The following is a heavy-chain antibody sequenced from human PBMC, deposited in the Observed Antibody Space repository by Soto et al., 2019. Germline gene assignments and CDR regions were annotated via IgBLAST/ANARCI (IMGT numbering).Heavy chain of an antibody. J-gene: IGHJ4*02. D-gene: IGHD6-19*01. CDR2: ISGSGGST. V-gene: IGHV3-23*01. CDR3: AKVGSSPRPGIAVAGTNDY. Sequence: EVQLLESGGGLVQPGGSLRLSCAASGFTFSRYARSWVRQAPVKGLEWVSAISGSGGSTYYADSVKGRFTISRDNSKNAMSLQMNSLRAEDTAVYYCAKVGSSPRPGIAVAGTNDYWGQGTLVTVSS. CDR1: GFTFSRYA.